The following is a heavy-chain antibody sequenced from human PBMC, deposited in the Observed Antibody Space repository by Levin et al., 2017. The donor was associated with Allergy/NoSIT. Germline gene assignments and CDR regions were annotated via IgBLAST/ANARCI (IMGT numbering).Heavy chain of an antibody. CDR1: GFTFSSYS. D-gene: IGHD5-12*01. J-gene: IGHJ5*02. V-gene: IGHV3-21*01. CDR3: ARTRLRPYNWFDP. Sequence: GGSLRLSCAASGFTFSSYSMNWVRQAPGKGLEWVSSISGSTTYIYYADSVKGRFTISRDNAQHSLFLQMNSLRADDTAVYYCARTRLRPYNWFDPWGQGTLVTVSA. CDR2: ISGSTTYI.